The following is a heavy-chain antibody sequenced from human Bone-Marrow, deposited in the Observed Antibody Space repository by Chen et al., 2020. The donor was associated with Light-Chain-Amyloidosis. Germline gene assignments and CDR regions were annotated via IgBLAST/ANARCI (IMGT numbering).Heavy chain of an antibody. J-gene: IGHJ4*02. V-gene: IGHV3-7*03. CDR1: GFTFSSHW. Sequence: EVQLVESGGGLVQPGGSLKLSCAASGFTFSSHWMSWVRQAPGKGLEWVANIKEDGSQKYYVDSVKDQFTISRDNAKNSLYLQMNSLRAEDTAVYYCARDHSGGWYPYQDYWGQGTLVSVSS. CDR3: ARDHSGGWYPYQDY. CDR2: IKEDGSQK. D-gene: IGHD6-13*01.